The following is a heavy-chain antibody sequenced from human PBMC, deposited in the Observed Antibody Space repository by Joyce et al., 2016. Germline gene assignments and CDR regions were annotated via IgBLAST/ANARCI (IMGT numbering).Heavy chain of an antibody. V-gene: IGHV3-7*03. CDR3: AKHVI. J-gene: IGHJ3*02. CDR2: INEDGSKK. CDR1: GFTFSGYW. Sequence: EVQLVESGGGLVQPGGSLRLSCEASGFTFSGYWMTWVGQAPGKGLEWVAHINEDGSKKYYVDSVKGRFTISRDNTKNSLFLQMNSLRAEDTAVYFCAKHVIWGQGTMVTVSS.